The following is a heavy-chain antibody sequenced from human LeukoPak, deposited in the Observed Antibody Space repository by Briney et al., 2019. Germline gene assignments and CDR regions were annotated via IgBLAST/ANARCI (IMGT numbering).Heavy chain of an antibody. Sequence: EASVKVSCKAAGYXFTSYYLHWVRQAPGQGLEWMGIIYPSFGRADYAERFQGRVTMTWDTSTSTVYLELRSLRSEDTAMYYCAREFHGGYFDYWGQGTLVTVSS. CDR2: IYPSFGRA. D-gene: IGHD3-16*01. V-gene: IGHV1-46*01. CDR1: GYXFTSYY. J-gene: IGHJ4*02. CDR3: AREFHGGYFDY.